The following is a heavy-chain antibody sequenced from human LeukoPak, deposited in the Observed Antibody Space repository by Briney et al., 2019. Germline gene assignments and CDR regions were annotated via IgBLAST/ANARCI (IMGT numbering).Heavy chain of an antibody. CDR3: AKDVAVAATPDYYYGMDV. CDR2: ISWNSGSI. J-gene: IGHJ6*02. Sequence: PGGSLRLSCAASGFTISSYVMSWVRQAPGKGLEWVSGISWNSGSIGYADSVKGRFTISRDNAKNSLYLQMNSLRAEDTALYYCAKDVAVAATPDYYYGMDVWGQGTTLTVSS. V-gene: IGHV3-9*01. CDR1: GFTISSYV. D-gene: IGHD2-15*01.